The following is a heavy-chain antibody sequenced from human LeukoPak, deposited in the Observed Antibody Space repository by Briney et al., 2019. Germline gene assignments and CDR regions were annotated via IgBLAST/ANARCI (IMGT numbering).Heavy chain of an antibody. CDR3: ARDSGDGSGTYYPYGMDV. D-gene: IGHD3-10*01. Sequence: GGSLRLSCAASGFTFSSFNMNWVRQAPGKGLEWVSSISRSSIYIYYADSVKGRFTISRDNAENSLSLQMNSLRAEDTAVYYCARDSGDGSGTYYPYGMDVWGQGTTVTVSS. J-gene: IGHJ6*02. CDR2: ISRSSIYI. CDR1: GFTFSSFN. V-gene: IGHV3-21*01.